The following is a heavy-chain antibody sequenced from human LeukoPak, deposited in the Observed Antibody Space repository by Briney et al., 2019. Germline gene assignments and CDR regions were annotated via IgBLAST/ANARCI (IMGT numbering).Heavy chain of an antibody. CDR1: GYSISSGYY. J-gene: IGHJ5*02. D-gene: IGHD4-17*01. CDR3: ARSGYGDSRSRFDP. V-gene: IGHV4-38-2*02. CDR2: IYHTGST. Sequence: SETLSLTCTVSGYSISSGYYWGWIRQPPGKGLEWIGSIYHTGSTYYNPSLKSRVTISVDTSKNQFSLKLSSVTAADTAVYYCARSGYGDSRSRFDPWGQGTLVTVSS.